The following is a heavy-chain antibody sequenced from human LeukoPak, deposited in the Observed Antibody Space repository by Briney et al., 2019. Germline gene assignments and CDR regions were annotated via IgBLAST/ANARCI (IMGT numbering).Heavy chain of an antibody. CDR2: IKQDGSEK. V-gene: IGHV3-7*01. CDR3: ARDPYDFWSGYYMDV. D-gene: IGHD3-3*01. Sequence: GGSLRLSCAASGFTFNNYWMAWVRQAPGKGLEWVANIKQDGSEKYYVDSVKGRFTISRDNAKNSLYLQMNSLRAEDTAMYYCARDPYDFWSGYYMDVWGKGTTVTVSS. CDR1: GFTFNNYW. J-gene: IGHJ6*03.